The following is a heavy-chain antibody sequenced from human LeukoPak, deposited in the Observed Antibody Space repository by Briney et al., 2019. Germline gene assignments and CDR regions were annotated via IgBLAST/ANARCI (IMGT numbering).Heavy chain of an antibody. CDR3: AKDCGGDCYDWFDP. D-gene: IGHD2-21*02. J-gene: IGHJ5*02. CDR1: GFTFSSYA. V-gene: IGHV3-23*01. CDR2: ISGSAGST. Sequence: PGGSLRLSCAASGFTFSSYAMSWVRQAPGKGREWLSAISGSAGSTYHADSVKGRFTISRDNSKNTLYLQMNSLRAEDTAVYYCAKDCGGDCYDWFDPWGQGTLVTVSS.